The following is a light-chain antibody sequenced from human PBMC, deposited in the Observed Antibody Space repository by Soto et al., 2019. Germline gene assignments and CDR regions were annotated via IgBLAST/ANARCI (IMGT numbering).Light chain of an antibody. Sequence: IQMTQSPSSLSASVGDSVTVTCRASQSINIYLNWYQQKPGKAPTLLIYGASSLQSGVPSRFTGGGSRTDFTLTISSLQPEDFATCYCQHSYRSPYTFRQATKLEIK. V-gene: IGKV1-39*01. J-gene: IGKJ2*01. CDR2: GAS. CDR3: QHSYRSPYT. CDR1: QSINIY.